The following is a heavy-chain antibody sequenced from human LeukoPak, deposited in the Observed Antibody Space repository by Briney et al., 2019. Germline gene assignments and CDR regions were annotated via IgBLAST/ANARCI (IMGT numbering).Heavy chain of an antibody. CDR1: GFTFSSYS. CDR3: ARGPGNIVATIHAPDWFDP. D-gene: IGHD5-12*01. J-gene: IGHJ5*02. V-gene: IGHV3-21*01. Sequence: GGSLRLSCAASGFTFSSYSMNWVRQAPGKGLEWVSSISSSSSYIYYADSVKGRFTTSRDNAKNSLYLQMNSLRAEDTAVYYCARGPGNIVATIHAPDWFDPWGQGTLVTVSS. CDR2: ISSSSSYI.